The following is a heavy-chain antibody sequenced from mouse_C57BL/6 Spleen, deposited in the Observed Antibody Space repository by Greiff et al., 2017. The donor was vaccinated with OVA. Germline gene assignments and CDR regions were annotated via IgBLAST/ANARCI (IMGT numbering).Heavy chain of an antibody. CDR2: IYPRSGNT. J-gene: IGHJ2*01. V-gene: IGHV1-81*01. CDR3: ARSEEYYGSSYLYYFDY. CDR1: GYTFTSYG. D-gene: IGHD1-1*01. Sequence: QVQLQQSGAELARPGASVKLSCKASGYTFTSYGISWVKQRTGQGLEWIGEIYPRSGNTYYNEKFKGKATLTADKSSSTAYMELRSLTSEDSAVYFCARSEEYYGSSYLYYFDYWGQGTTLTVSS.